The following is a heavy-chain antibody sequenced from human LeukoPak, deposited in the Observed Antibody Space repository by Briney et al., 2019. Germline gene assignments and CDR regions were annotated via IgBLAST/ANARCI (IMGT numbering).Heavy chain of an antibody. CDR1: GGSVSSNSYY. Sequence: SETLSLTCTVSGGSVSSNSYYWGWIRQPPGKGLEWIGSISYSGSTFYNPSLKSRVTISLDTSKNQFSLKLSSVTAADTAVYYCAGHHPRNTVDFWGQGTLVTVSS. CDR2: ISYSGST. CDR3: AGHHPRNTVDF. D-gene: IGHD2/OR15-2a*01. V-gene: IGHV4-39*01. J-gene: IGHJ4*02.